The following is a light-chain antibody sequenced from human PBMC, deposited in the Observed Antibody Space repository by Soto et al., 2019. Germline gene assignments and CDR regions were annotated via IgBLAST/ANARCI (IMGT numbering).Light chain of an antibody. CDR2: DDS. V-gene: IGLV2-14*01. CDR1: SSDVGGYNY. J-gene: IGLJ2*01. CDR3: SSYTSSSTLVV. Sequence: QSALTQPASVSGSPGQSITISCTGTSSDVGGYNYVSWYQQHPGKAPKLMIYDDSNRPSGVSNRFSGSKSGNTASLTISGLQAEDEADYYGSSYTSSSTLVVFGGGTKLTVL.